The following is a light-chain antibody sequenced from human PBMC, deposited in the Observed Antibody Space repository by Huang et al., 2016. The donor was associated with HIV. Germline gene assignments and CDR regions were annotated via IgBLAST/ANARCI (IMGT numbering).Light chain of an antibody. CDR1: LTILYSSKNKNY. J-gene: IGKJ4*01. V-gene: IGKV4-1*01. Sequence: DIVMTQSPDSLAVSLGARATVNCKSSLTILYSSKNKNYLAWYQQKPGQPPKLLISWASTRESGVPDRFRGSGSGTDFTLTSSSLQAEDVAVYYCQQYFETPLTFGGGTKVEIK. CDR2: WAS. CDR3: QQYFETPLT.